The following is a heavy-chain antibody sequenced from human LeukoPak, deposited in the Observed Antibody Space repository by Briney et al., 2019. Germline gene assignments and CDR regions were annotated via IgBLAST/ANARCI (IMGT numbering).Heavy chain of an antibody. CDR2: MNPNSGNT. J-gene: IGHJ4*02. CDR3: ARGPKPAANWYFDY. CDR1: GYTFTSYD. Sequence: ASVKVSCKASGYTFTSYDINWVRQATGQGLEWMGWMNPNSGNTGYAQKFQGRVTMTRDTSTSTVYMELSSLRSEGTAVYYLARGPKPAANWYFDYWGQGTLVTVSS. D-gene: IGHD2-2*01. V-gene: IGHV1-8*01.